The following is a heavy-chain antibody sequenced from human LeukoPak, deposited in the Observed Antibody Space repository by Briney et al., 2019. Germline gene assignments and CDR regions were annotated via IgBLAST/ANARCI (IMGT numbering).Heavy chain of an antibody. CDR3: ARGLTMVRGVPSPFDY. V-gene: IGHV4-39*01. CDR2: IYYSGST. J-gene: IGHJ4*02. D-gene: IGHD3-10*01. CDR1: GGSISSSSYY. Sequence: PSETLSLTCTVSGGSISSSSYYWGWIRQPPGKGLEWIGSIYYSGSTYYNPSLKSRVTISVDTSKNQFSLKLSSVTAADTAVYYCARGLTMVRGVPSPFDYWGQGTLVTVSS.